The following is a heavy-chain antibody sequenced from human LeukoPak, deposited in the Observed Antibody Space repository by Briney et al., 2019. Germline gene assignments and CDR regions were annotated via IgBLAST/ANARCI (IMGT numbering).Heavy chain of an antibody. CDR1: GFTFSSYG. CDR2: ISYDGSNK. V-gene: IGHV3-30*03. D-gene: IGHD6-13*01. Sequence: GGTLRLSCAASGFTFSSYGMSWVRQAPGKGLEWVAVISYDGSNKYYADSVKGRFTISRDNSKNTLYLQMNSLRAEDTAVYYCARAIAAAGTPGVYWGQGTLVTVSS. CDR3: ARAIAAAGTPGVY. J-gene: IGHJ4*02.